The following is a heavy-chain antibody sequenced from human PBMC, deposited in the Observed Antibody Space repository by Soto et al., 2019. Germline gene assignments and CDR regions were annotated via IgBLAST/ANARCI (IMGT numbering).Heavy chain of an antibody. Sequence: DVQLSESGGGLVQPGGSLTLSCAASRFTFRDFAMSWVRQAPGKGLEWVSSIGGTGSDTYYADSVKGRFTISRDNSKNTLYLKIDSLRDEDTAVYYCAKDAVPYNGKWDWFDSWSQGTLVIVSS. CDR1: RFTFRDFA. V-gene: IGHV3-23*01. J-gene: IGHJ5*01. CDR3: AKDAVPYNGKWDWFDS. D-gene: IGHD1-20*01. CDR2: IGGTGSDT.